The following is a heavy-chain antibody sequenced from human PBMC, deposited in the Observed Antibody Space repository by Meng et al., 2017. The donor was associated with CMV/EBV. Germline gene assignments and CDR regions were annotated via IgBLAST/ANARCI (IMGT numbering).Heavy chain of an antibody. V-gene: IGHV1-46*01. CDR3: ARAGPIRFLEWLLYSSQDYYYYGMDV. CDR1: GYTFTSYY. CDR2: INPSGGST. D-gene: IGHD3-3*01. J-gene: IGHJ6*02. Sequence: ASVKVSCKASGYTFTSYYMHWVRQAPGQGLEWMGIINPSGGSTSYAQKFQGRVTMTRDTSTSTVYMELSSLRSEDTAVYYCARAGPIRFLEWLLYSSQDYYYYGMDVWGQGTTVTVSS.